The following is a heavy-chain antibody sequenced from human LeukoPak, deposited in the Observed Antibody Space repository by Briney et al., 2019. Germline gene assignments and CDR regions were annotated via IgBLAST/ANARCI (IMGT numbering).Heavy chain of an antibody. CDR1: GFTFSSYW. J-gene: IGHJ4*02. V-gene: IGHV3-48*01. CDR2: ISSSSSTI. D-gene: IGHD3-3*01. CDR3: ARVWTIFGVVTAFDY. Sequence: GGSLRLSCAASGFTFSSYWMSWVRQAPGKGLEWVSYISSSSSTIYYADSVKGRFTISRDNAKNSLYLQMNSLRAEDTAVYYCARVWTIFGVVTAFDYWGQGTLVTVSS.